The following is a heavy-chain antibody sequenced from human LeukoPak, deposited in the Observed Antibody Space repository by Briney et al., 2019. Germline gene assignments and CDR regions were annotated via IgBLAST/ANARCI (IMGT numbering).Heavy chain of an antibody. J-gene: IGHJ4*02. CDR3: XXXGXXXXXXXXXXXXXXXY. V-gene: IGHV1-3*03. CDR2: INAGNGNT. Sequence: SXXTXXXXYXHWVRQAPGQRLXXMGWINAGNGNTKYSQAFQGRVTITRDTSASTAYMELSSLRSEDMAVYYCXXXGXXXXXXXXXXXXXXXYWGQGXXVTVSP. CDR1: XXTXXXXY.